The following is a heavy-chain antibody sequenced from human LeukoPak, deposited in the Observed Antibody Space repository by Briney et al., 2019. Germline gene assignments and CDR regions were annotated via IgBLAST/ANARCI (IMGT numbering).Heavy chain of an antibody. Sequence: SETLSLTCTVSGGSISSGSYYWSWIRQPAGKGLEWIGYIYYSGSTNYNPSLKSRVTISVDTSKNQFSLKLSSVTAADTAVYYCAKGPWLAYPYYFDYWGQGTLVTVSS. J-gene: IGHJ4*02. CDR1: GGSISSGSYY. V-gene: IGHV4-61*10. D-gene: IGHD6-19*01. CDR3: AKGPWLAYPYYFDY. CDR2: IYYSGST.